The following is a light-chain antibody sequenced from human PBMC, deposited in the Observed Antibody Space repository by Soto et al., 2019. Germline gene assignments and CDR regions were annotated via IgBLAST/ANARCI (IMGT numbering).Light chain of an antibody. V-gene: IGLV2-14*01. CDR2: EVS. CDR3: SSYTSGSTLVV. CDR1: SSDVGGYNY. J-gene: IGLJ2*01. Sequence: QSALTQPASVSGSPGQSITISCTGTSSDVGGYNYVSWYQQHPGKAPKLMIYEVSNRPSEVSNRFSGYKSGNTASLTISGLQAEDEGNYYCSSYTSGSTLVVFGGGTKLTVL.